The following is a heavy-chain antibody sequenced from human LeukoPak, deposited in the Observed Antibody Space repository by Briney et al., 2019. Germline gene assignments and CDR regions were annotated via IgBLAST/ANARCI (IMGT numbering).Heavy chain of an antibody. CDR3: ARGAADANWFDP. V-gene: IGHV3-21*01. D-gene: IGHD6-13*01. Sequence: GGSLRLSCAASGFTFSSYSMNWVRQAPGKGLEWVSSISSSSSYIYYADSVKGRFTISRDNAKNSLYLQMNSLRAEDTAVYYCARGAADANWFDPWGQGTLVTVSS. CDR1: GFTFSSYS. CDR2: ISSSSSYI. J-gene: IGHJ5*02.